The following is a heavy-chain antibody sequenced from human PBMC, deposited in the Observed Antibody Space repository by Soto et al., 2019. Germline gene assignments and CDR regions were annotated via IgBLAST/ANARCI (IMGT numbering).Heavy chain of an antibody. Sequence: GASVKVSCKASGYTFTSYAMHWVRQAPGQRLEWMGWINAGNGNTKYSQKFQGRVTITRDTSASTAYMELSSLRSEDTAVYYCARAAATGNGRRVDVWGQGTTVTVSS. CDR3: ARAAATGNGRRVDV. D-gene: IGHD6-13*01. CDR1: GYTFTSYA. CDR2: INAGNGNT. V-gene: IGHV1-3*01. J-gene: IGHJ6*02.